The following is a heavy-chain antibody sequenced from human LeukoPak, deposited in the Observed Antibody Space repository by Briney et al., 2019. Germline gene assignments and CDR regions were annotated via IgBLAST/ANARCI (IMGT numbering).Heavy chain of an antibody. V-gene: IGHV3-21*01. CDR1: GFTFSSYS. Sequence: GGSLRLSCAAYGFTFSSYSMNWVRQAPGKGLEWVSSISSSSSYIYYADSVKGRFTISRDNAKNSLYLQMNSLRAEDTAVYYCARDIVAALDYWGQGTLVTVSS. D-gene: IGHD5-12*01. CDR2: ISSSSSYI. J-gene: IGHJ4*02. CDR3: ARDIVAALDY.